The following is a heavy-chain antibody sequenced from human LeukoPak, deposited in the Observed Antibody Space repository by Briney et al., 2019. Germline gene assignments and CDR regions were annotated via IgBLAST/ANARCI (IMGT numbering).Heavy chain of an antibody. CDR1: GYSFTSYW. D-gene: IGHD2-2*03. V-gene: IGHV5-51*01. CDR2: IYPGDSDT. J-gene: IGHJ4*02. CDR3: ARLDLDRERRLLDY. Sequence: GESLKISCKGFGYSFTSYWIGWVRQMPGKGLEWMGIIYPGDSDTRYSPSFQGQVTISADKSISTANLQWSSLKASDTAMHYCARLDLDRERRLLDYWGQGTLVTVSS.